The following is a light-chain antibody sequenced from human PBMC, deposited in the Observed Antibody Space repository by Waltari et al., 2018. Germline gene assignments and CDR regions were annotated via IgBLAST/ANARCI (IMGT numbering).Light chain of an antibody. V-gene: IGKV4-1*01. CDR2: WAS. J-gene: IGKJ3*01. Sequence: DIVMTQSPDSLAVSLGERATINCKSSQSVLFSSNNKNYLAWYQQKPGQPPQLLIYWASTRESGVPDRFAGSGSGTDFTLTISTLQAEDVAVYYCQQYYSVPFTFGPGTKVEIK. CDR3: QQYYSVPFT. CDR1: QSVLFSSNNKNY.